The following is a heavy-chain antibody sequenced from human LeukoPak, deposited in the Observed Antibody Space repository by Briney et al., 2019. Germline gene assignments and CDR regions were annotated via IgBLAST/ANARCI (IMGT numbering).Heavy chain of an antibody. V-gene: IGHV3-23*01. Sequence: PGGSLRLSCAASGFTFSSYGMSWVRQAPGKGLEWVSAISGSGGSTYYADSVKGRFTISRDNSKNTLYLQMNSLRAEDTAVYYCAKDQGFNYGYFDYWGQGTLVTVSS. D-gene: IGHD3-10*01. CDR2: ISGSGGST. J-gene: IGHJ4*02. CDR3: AKDQGFNYGYFDY. CDR1: GFTFSSYG.